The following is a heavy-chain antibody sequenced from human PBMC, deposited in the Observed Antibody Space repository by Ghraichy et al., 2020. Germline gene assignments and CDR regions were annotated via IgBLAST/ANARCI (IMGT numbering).Heavy chain of an antibody. CDR1: GFTFSSYG. Sequence: GGSLRLSCAASGFTFSSYGMHWVRQAPGKGLEWVAVIWYDGSNKYYADSVKGRFTISRDNSKNTLYLQMNSLRAEDTAVYYCARDWHCTNGVCYHYGMDVWGQGTTVTVSS. CDR2: IWYDGSNK. D-gene: IGHD2-8*01. V-gene: IGHV3-33*01. J-gene: IGHJ6*02. CDR3: ARDWHCTNGVCYHYGMDV.